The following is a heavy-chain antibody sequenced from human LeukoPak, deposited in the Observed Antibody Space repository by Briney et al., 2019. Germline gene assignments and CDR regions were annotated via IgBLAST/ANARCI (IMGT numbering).Heavy chain of an antibody. Sequence: SVKVSCKASGGTFSSYAISWVRQAPGQGLEWMGRIIPILGIANYAQKFQGRVTITADKSTSTAYMELSSLRSEDTAVYYCARGRYYDSSGYHGFDPWGQGTLVTVSS. CDR2: IIPILGIA. J-gene: IGHJ5*02. V-gene: IGHV1-69*04. D-gene: IGHD3-22*01. CDR1: GGTFSSYA. CDR3: ARGRYYDSSGYHGFDP.